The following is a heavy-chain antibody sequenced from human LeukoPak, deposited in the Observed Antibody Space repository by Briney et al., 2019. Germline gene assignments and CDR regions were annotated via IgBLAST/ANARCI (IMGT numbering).Heavy chain of an antibody. CDR1: GGSISSYY. CDR3: ARASIGIVGATSFDY. Sequence: PSETLSLTCTVSGGSISSYYWSWIRQPPGKGLEWIGYIYYSGSTNYNPSLKSRVTISVDTSKNQFSLKLSSVTAADTAVYYCARASIGIVGATSFDYWGQGTLVTVSS. CDR2: IYYSGST. J-gene: IGHJ4*02. V-gene: IGHV4-59*01. D-gene: IGHD1-26*01.